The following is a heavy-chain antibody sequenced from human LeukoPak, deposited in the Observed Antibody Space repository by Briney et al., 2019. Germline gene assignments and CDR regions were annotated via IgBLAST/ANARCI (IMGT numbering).Heavy chain of an antibody. J-gene: IGHJ4*02. CDR3: ARGAVVVAAKTTPFDS. Sequence: PGGSPRLSCAASGFTFSSYWMHWVRQTPGQGLVWVSRIKSDKSNTDYADSVKGRFTISRDNAKNTLYLEMNSLRAEDTAVYYCARGAVVVAAKTTPFDSWGQGTLVTVSS. D-gene: IGHD2-15*01. CDR2: IKSDKSNT. V-gene: IGHV3-74*01. CDR1: GFTFSSYW.